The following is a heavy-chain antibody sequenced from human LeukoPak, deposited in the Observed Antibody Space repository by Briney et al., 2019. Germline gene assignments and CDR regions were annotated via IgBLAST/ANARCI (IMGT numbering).Heavy chain of an antibody. CDR1: GFTVSSNY. D-gene: IGHD3-3*01. J-gene: IGHJ4*02. CDR3: AGGTISPRSYFDY. V-gene: IGHV3-66*02. CDR2: IYSGGGT. Sequence: GGSLRLSCAASGFTVSSNYMSWVRQAPGKGLEWVAVIYSGGGTYHADSVKGRFTISRDISKNTLYLQMNSLRAEDTAVYFCAGGTISPRSYFDYWGQGTLVTVSS.